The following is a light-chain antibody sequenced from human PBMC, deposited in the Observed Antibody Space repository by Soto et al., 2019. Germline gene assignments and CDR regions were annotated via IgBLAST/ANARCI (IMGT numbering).Light chain of an antibody. V-gene: IGLV3-9*01. CDR1: NIGSKN. J-gene: IGLJ2*01. CDR2: RDN. CDR3: QVWESRTAVV. Sequence: SYELTQPLSVSVALGQTARITCGGNNIGSKNVHWYQEKPGQAPVLVIYRDNNRSSGIPERFSVSNSGNTATLTISRAQAGDEADYYCQVWESRTAVVFGGGTKLTVL.